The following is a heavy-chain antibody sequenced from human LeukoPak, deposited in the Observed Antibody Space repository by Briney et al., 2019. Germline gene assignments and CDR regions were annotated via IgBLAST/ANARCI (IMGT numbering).Heavy chain of an antibody. CDR1: GGTFSSYA. J-gene: IGHJ5*02. CDR2: IIPILDTA. Sequence: ASVKVSCKASGGTFSSYAISWVRQAPGQGLEWMGRIIPILDTANYAQRFQGRVTITADKSTTTAYMELSSLRSEDTAVYFCARVPLSNIINWFDPWGQGTLVTVSS. V-gene: IGHV1-69*04. D-gene: IGHD5/OR15-5a*01. CDR3: ARVPLSNIINWFDP.